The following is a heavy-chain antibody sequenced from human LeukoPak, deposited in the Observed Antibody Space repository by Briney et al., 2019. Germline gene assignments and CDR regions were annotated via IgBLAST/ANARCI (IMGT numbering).Heavy chain of an antibody. CDR2: IYYSGST. CDR1: GGSFSGYY. CDR3: ARLHRGEEAFDI. V-gene: IGHV4-59*08. J-gene: IGHJ3*02. Sequence: PSETLSLTCAVYGGSFSGYYWSWIRQPPGKGLEWIGYIYYSGSTNYNPSLKSRVTISVDTSKNQFSLKLSPVTAADTAVYYCARLHRGEEAFDIWGQGTMVTVSS.